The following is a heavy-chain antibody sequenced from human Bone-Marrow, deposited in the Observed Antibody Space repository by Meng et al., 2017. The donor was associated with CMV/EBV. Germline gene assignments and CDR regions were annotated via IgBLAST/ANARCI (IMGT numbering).Heavy chain of an antibody. CDR3: AKVPGNSWDYYYGMDV. Sequence: GESLKISCAASGFTFSSYAMSWVRQAPGKGLEWVSAISGSGGSTYYADSVKGRFTISRDNSKNTLYLQMNSLRAEDTAVYYCAKVPGNSWDYYYGMDVGGPGTTVTVS. CDR1: GFTFSSYA. D-gene: IGHD3-16*01. J-gene: IGHJ6*02. V-gene: IGHV3-23*01. CDR2: ISGSGGST.